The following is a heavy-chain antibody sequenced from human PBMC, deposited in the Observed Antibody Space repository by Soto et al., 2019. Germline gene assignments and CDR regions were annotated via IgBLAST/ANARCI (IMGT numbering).Heavy chain of an antibody. J-gene: IGHJ4*02. D-gene: IGHD2-8*01. CDR3: ARDRVLMGYAILDY. Sequence: QVQLVESGGGVVQPGRSLRLSCAASGFTFSSYAMHWVRQAPGKGLEWVAVISYDGSNKYYADSVKGRFTISRDNSKNTLYLQMNSLRAEDTAVYYCARDRVLMGYAILDYWGQGTLVTVSS. CDR2: ISYDGSNK. CDR1: GFTFSSYA. V-gene: IGHV3-30-3*01.